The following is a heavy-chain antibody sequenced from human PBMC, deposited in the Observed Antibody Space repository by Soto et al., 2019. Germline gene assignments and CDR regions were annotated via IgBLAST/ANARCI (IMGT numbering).Heavy chain of an antibody. CDR3: ARVSSSYSYGLDWFDP. CDR1: GGTFSSYA. J-gene: IGHJ5*02. V-gene: IGHV1-69*13. CDR2: IIPIFGTA. D-gene: IGHD5-18*01. Sequence: GASVKVSCKASGGTFSSYAISWVRQAPGQGLEWMGGIIPIFGTANYAQKFQGRVTITADESTSTAYMELSSLRSEDTAVYYCARVSSSYSYGLDWFDPWGQGTLVTVSS.